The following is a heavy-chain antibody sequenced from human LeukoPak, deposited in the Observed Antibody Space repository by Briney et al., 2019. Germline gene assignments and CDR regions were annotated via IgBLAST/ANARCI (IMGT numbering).Heavy chain of an antibody. CDR1: GFSLSRYW. J-gene: IGHJ3*02. V-gene: IGHV3-7*01. D-gene: IGHD1-1*01. Sequence: GGSLRLSCAASGFSLSRYWMSWVRQAPGRGLEWVANVKQDGSEKTYVDSVKGRFTISRDNTKNSLYLQMNSLRVEDTAGYYCARDPPHWNDGVDDSFDIWGQGTMVTVSS. CDR2: VKQDGSEK. CDR3: ARDPPHWNDGVDDSFDI.